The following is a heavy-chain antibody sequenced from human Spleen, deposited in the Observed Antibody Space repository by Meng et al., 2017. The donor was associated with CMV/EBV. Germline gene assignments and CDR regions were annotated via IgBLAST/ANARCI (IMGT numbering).Heavy chain of an antibody. V-gene: IGHV4-31*03. Sequence: SETLSLTCTVSDGSISSDTYYWSGSRQYPGKGLEWIGYIYYSGSTYYNPSLKSRVTMSLDTSKNQFSLKLNSVPAADTAVYYGARDYSSSSKGMDVWGQGTTVTVSS. J-gene: IGHJ6*02. CDR1: DGSISSDTYY. CDR3: ARDYSSSSKGMDV. CDR2: IYYSGST. D-gene: IGHD6-6*01.